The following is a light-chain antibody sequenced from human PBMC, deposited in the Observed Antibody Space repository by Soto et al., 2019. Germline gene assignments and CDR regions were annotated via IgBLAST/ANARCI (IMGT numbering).Light chain of an antibody. Sequence: QSALTQPASVSGSPGQSITISCTRSSSHVGSYDFVSWYQQHPGKAPKVLIYEVTKRPSGVSSRFSGSKSGNTASLTISGLHADEEADYYCCADAGSSRYVFGTGTKLTVL. V-gene: IGLV2-23*02. J-gene: IGLJ1*01. CDR3: CADAGSSRYV. CDR2: EVT. CDR1: SSHVGSYDF.